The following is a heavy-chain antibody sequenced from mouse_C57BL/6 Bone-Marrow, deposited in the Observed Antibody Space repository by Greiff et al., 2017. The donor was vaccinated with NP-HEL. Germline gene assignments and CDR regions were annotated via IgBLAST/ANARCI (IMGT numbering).Heavy chain of an antibody. D-gene: IGHD1-1*01. V-gene: IGHV1-81*01. CDR1: GYTFTSYG. CDR3: VIYYYGSSHLYYFDY. J-gene: IGHJ2*01. CDR2: IYPRSGNT. Sequence: QVQLQQSGAELARPGASVKLSCKASGYTFTSYGISWVKQRTGQGLEWIGEIYPRSGNTYYNEKFKGKATLTADKSSSTAYMELRSLTSEDSAVYFCVIYYYGSSHLYYFDYWGQGTTLTVSS.